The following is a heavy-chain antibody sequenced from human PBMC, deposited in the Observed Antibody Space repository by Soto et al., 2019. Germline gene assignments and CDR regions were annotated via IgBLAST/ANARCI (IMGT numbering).Heavy chain of an antibody. Sequence: ASVKVSCKASGYTFTSYAMHWVRQAPGQRLEWMGWINAGNGNTKYSQKFQGRVTITRDTSASTAYMELSSLRSEDTAVYYCARGDAPPLLWFGELSYFDYWGQGTLVTVSS. V-gene: IGHV1-3*01. J-gene: IGHJ4*02. D-gene: IGHD3-10*01. CDR1: GYTFTSYA. CDR2: INAGNGNT. CDR3: ARGDAPPLLWFGELSYFDY.